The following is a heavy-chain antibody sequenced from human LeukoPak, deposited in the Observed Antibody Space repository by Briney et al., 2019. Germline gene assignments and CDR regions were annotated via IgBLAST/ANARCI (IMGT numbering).Heavy chain of an antibody. V-gene: IGHV3-53*01. J-gene: IGHJ1*01. D-gene: IGHD6-19*01. CDR2: IYGGGDT. CDR3: AVLTSGWRFQH. Sequence: PGGSLRLSCEVSGMTVSDKYMSWVRQAPGKGLECVSLIYGGGDTYYADSVKGRFTISRDNSKNTLYLQMNSLRAEDTAVHYCAVLTSGWRFQHWGQGTLVTVSS. CDR1: GMTVSDKY.